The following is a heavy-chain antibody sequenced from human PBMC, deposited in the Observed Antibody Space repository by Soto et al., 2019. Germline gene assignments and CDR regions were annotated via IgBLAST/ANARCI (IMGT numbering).Heavy chain of an antibody. CDR3: ARAEYYDFWSGYPYYFDY. CDR2: ISAYNGNT. J-gene: IGHJ4*02. Sequence: QVQLVQSGAEVKKPGASVKVSCKASGYTFTSYGISWVRQAPGQGLEWMGWISAYNGNTNYAQKLQGRVTMTTDTSTSTAYMELRSLRSDDTAVYYCARAEYYDFWSGYPYYFDYWGQGTLVTVSS. D-gene: IGHD3-3*01. CDR1: GYTFTSYG. V-gene: IGHV1-18*01.